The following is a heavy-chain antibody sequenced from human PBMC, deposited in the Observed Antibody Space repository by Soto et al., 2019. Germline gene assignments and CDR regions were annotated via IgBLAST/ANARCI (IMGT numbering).Heavy chain of an antibody. V-gene: IGHV5-51*01. CDR2: INPGDSDT. J-gene: IGHJ4*02. Sequence: GESLKISCKGSGYSFTSYWIGWVRQMPGKGLEWMGIINPGDSDTRYSPSFQGQVTISADKSISTAYLQWSSLKASDTAMYYCAREFATVKRYYYDSSGYSTDYWGQGTLVTVSS. CDR1: GYSFTSYW. D-gene: IGHD3-22*01. CDR3: AREFATVKRYYYDSSGYSTDY.